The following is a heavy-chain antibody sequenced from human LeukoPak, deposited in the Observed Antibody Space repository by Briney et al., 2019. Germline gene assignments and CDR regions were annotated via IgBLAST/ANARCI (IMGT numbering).Heavy chain of an antibody. CDR2: IYPGDSDT. CDR1: GYGFTSYW. D-gene: IGHD3-10*01. J-gene: IGHJ4*02. Sequence: GEALKISFKGSGYGFTSYWIGWGRPVPGKGRGWMGIIYPGDSDTRYSPSFQGQVTISADKSISTAYLQWSSLKASDTAMYYCARQSYYGSGSANFDYWGQGTLVTVSS. V-gene: IGHV5-51*01. CDR3: ARQSYYGSGSANFDY.